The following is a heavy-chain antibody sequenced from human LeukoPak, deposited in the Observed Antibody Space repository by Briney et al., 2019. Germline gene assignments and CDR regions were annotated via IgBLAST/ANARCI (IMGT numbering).Heavy chain of an antibody. CDR2: VNLQGST. CDR3: ARARQGGSSGP. CDR1: GGSITITNY. V-gene: IGHV4-4*02. Sequence: SGTLSLTCGVSGGSITITNYWTWVRQPPGKGLEWIGEVNLQGSTNYNPSLMGRVAISVDTSENHISLQLTSVTAADTAVYYCARARQGGSSGPWGQGTLVTVSS. J-gene: IGHJ4*02. D-gene: IGHD3-22*01.